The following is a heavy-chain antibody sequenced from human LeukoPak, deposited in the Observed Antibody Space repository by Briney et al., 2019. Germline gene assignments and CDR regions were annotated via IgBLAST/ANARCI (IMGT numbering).Heavy chain of an antibody. CDR2: ISGSGGST. CDR1: GFTFSSYA. V-gene: IGHV3-23*01. CDR3: AKFPEGYGDYEKWFDP. J-gene: IGHJ5*02. D-gene: IGHD4-17*01. Sequence: GGSLRLSCAASGFTFSSYAMSWVRQAPGKGLEWVSAISGSGGSTYYADSVKGRFTISRDNSKNTLYLQMNSLRAEDTAIYYCAKFPEGYGDYEKWFDPWGQGTLVTVSS.